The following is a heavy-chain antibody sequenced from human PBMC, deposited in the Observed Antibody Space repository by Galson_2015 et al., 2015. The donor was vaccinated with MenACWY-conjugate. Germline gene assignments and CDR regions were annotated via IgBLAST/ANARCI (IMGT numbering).Heavy chain of an antibody. Sequence: SVKVSCKASGYTFTRYAVHWVRQAPGQRLEWMGWIDAGAGGTKYSQKFQGRVTITRDTSASTVYMEVSSLILEGTAVYYCARETFSTFDYWGLGTRVTVSS. D-gene: IGHD6-13*01. CDR3: ARETFSTFDY. CDR1: GYTFTRYA. V-gene: IGHV1-3*01. CDR2: IDAGAGGT. J-gene: IGHJ4*02.